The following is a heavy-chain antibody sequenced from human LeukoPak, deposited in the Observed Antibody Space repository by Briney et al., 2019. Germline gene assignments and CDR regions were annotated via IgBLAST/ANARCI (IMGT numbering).Heavy chain of an antibody. CDR1: GFIFSDFA. CDR2: IRSQGHNHAT. J-gene: IGHJ6*02. Sequence: PGGSLKLSCAASGFIFSDFAMVWVRQASGKGLEWVGHIRSQGHNHATTYAASVKGRFTISRDDSKTTTFLEMNSLNAEDTAVYYCGRDYYYAIDVWGQGTTVTVSS. CDR3: GRDYYYAIDV. V-gene: IGHV3-73*01.